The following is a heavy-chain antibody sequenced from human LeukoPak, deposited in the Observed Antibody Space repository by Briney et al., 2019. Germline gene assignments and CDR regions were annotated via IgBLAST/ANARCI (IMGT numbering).Heavy chain of an antibody. CDR3: ARTAPYYDSSGYYSPYYYYGMDV. J-gene: IGHJ6*02. D-gene: IGHD3-22*01. V-gene: IGHV3-7*04. CDR1: GFTFSSYW. CDR2: IKEDGSEK. Sequence: GGSLRLSCAASGFTFSSYWMSWVRQAPGKGLEWVANIKEDGSEKYYVDSVKGRLTISRDTAKSSLYLQMNSLRAEDTAVYYCARTAPYYDSSGYYSPYYYYGMDVWGQGTTVTVSS.